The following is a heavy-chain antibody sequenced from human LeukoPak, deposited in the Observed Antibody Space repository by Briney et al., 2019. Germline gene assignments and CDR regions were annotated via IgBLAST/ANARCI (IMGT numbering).Heavy chain of an antibody. D-gene: IGHD3-10*01. CDR3: ARELYGSGSPFDY. V-gene: IGHV1-69*05. CDR1: GGTFSSYA. Sequence: ASVKVSCKASGGTFSSYAISWVRQAPGQGLEWMGGIIPIFGTANYAQTFQGRVTITTDESTSTAYMELSSLRSEDTAVYYCARELYGSGSPFDYWGQGTLVTVSS. J-gene: IGHJ4*02. CDR2: IIPIFGTA.